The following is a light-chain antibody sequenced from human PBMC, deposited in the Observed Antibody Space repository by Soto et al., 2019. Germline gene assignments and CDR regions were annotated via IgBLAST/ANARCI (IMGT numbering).Light chain of an antibody. Sequence: SYELTQPSSVSVSPGQTARITCSGAVLAKKYARWFQQKPGQAPVLVIYKDSERPSGIPERFSGSGSGTTVTLTISGAQVEDEADYYCYSAADNIWGVFGGGTKLTVL. CDR2: KDS. CDR1: VLAKKY. V-gene: IGLV3-27*01. J-gene: IGLJ2*01. CDR3: YSAADNIWGV.